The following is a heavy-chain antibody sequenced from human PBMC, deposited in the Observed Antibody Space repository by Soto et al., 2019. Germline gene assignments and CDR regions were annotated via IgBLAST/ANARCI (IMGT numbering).Heavy chain of an antibody. CDR1: GFTFSSYA. V-gene: IGHV3-23*01. CDR2: ISGSGGST. D-gene: IGHD4-17*01. CDR3: AKDLLAARLPLRPGPVDY. J-gene: IGHJ4*02. Sequence: EVQLLESGGGLVQPGGSLKLSCAASGFTFSSYAMSWVRQAPGKGLEGVSAISGSGGSTYYADSVKGRFTISRDNSKNTLYLQMNSLRAEDTAVYYCAKDLLAARLPLRPGPVDYWGQGTLVTVSS.